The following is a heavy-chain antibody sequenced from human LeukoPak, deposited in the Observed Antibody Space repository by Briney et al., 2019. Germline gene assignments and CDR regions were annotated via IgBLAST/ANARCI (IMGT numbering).Heavy chain of an antibody. J-gene: IGHJ5*02. CDR1: GGSISNFY. CDR3: ARDSGTTGEVKSDP. Sequence: SETLSLTCTVSGGSISNFYLSWIRQAAGKGLEWIGRIYPRGSDYNPSLKSRVTMSLDTSKKQFSLNLRSVTVADTAVYYCARDSGTTGEVKSDPWGQGTLVTVSS. V-gene: IGHV4-4*07. D-gene: IGHD3-10*01. CDR2: IYPRGS.